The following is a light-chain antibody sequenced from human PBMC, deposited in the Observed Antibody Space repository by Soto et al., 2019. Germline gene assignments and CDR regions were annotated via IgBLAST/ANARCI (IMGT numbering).Light chain of an antibody. CDR3: KQYNSYRK. J-gene: IGKJ1*01. CDR1: QSISSW. V-gene: IGKV1-5*01. CDR2: DDS. Sequence: IQMTRSPSSLSLSLGDRVTGTGRASQSISSWLAWYQQKPGKAPKILIYDDSSLESGFPSRFSGSGSGTEFTLTISSLQPDDFATYYRKQYNSYRKVGKGTKGDIK.